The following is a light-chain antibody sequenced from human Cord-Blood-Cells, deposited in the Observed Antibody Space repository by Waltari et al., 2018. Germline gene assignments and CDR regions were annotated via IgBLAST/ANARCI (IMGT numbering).Light chain of an antibody. Sequence: IQMTQSPSSLSASVGDRVTITCQASQDISNYLNWYQQKPGKAPKLLIYDASNLETVFPSRFSGSGSGTDFTFTISSPQPEDIATYYCQQYDNLPITFGQGTRLEIK. J-gene: IGKJ5*01. V-gene: IGKV1-33*01. CDR3: QQYDNLPIT. CDR1: QDISNY. CDR2: DAS.